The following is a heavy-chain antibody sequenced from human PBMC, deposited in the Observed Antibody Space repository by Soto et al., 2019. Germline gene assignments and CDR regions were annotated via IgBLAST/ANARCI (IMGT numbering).Heavy chain of an antibody. CDR2: ISAYNGNT. J-gene: IGHJ3*02. D-gene: IGHD2-2*01. CDR1: GYTFTSYG. V-gene: IGHV1-18*01. Sequence: ASVKVSCKASGYTFTSYGISWVRQAPGQGLEWMGWISAYNGNTNYAQKLQGRVTMTTDTSTSTAYMELRSLRSDDTAVYYCARDITGYCSSTSCPDAFDIWGQGTMVTVS. CDR3: ARDITGYCSSTSCPDAFDI.